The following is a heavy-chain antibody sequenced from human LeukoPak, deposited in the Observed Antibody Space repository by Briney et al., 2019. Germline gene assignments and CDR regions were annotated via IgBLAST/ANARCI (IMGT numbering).Heavy chain of an antibody. V-gene: IGHV4-39*07. J-gene: IGHJ4*02. D-gene: IGHD1-26*01. Sequence: SETLSLTCTVSGGSIRSSNYYWGWIRQPPGKGLEYIGSIYYSGRTYYNPSLKSRVTVSVDTSKNQFSLKLSSVTAADTAVYYCARIEYSGPLDYWGQGTLVTVSS. CDR3: ARIEYSGPLDY. CDR1: GGSIRSSNYY. CDR2: IYYSGRT.